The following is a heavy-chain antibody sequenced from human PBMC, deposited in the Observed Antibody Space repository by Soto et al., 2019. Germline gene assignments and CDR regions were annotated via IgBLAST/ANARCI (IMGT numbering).Heavy chain of an antibody. CDR1: GFSLSTSGMC. D-gene: IGHD3-9*01. V-gene: IGHV2-70*01. CDR3: ARAHSYYDILTGYSMSTIDY. CDR2: IDWDDDK. Sequence: SGPTLVNPTHTLTLTCTFSGFSLSTSGMCVSWIRQPPGKALEWLALIDWDDDKYYSTSLKTRLTISKDTSKNQVVLTMTNMDPVDTATYYCARAHSYYDILTGYSMSTIDYWGQGTLVTVSS. J-gene: IGHJ4*02.